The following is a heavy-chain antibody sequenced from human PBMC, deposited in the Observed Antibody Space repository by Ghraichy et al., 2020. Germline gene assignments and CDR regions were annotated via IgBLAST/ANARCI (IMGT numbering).Heavy chain of an antibody. CDR3: ARVNVPHEDYYGSGSGWFDP. J-gene: IGHJ5*02. Sequence: SVKVSCKASGGTFSSYAISWVRQAPGQGLEWMGGIIPIFGTANYAQKFQGRVTITADESTSTAYMELSSLRSEDTAVYYCARVNVPHEDYYGSGSGWFDPWGQGTLVTVSS. D-gene: IGHD3-10*01. CDR2: IIPIFGTA. V-gene: IGHV1-69*13. CDR1: GGTFSSYA.